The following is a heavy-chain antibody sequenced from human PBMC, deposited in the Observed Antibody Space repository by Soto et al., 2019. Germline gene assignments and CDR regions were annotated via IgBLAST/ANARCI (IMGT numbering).Heavy chain of an antibody. CDR3: ARHYYDILTGYPNWFDP. J-gene: IGHJ5*02. D-gene: IGHD3-9*01. CDR2: IYYSGST. Sequence: SETLSLTCTVSGGSISSSSYYWGWIRQPPGKGLEWIGSIYYSGSTYYNPSLKSRVTISVDTSKNQFSLKLSSVTAADTAVYYCARHYYDILTGYPNWFDPWGQGTLVTVSS. V-gene: IGHV4-39*01. CDR1: GGSISSSSYY.